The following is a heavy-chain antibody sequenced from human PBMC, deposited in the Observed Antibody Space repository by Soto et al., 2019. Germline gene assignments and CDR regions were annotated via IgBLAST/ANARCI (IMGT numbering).Heavy chain of an antibody. Sequence: EVQLLESGGGLVQPGGSLRLSCAASGFIFSNYAMNWVRQAPGKGLEWVSAVGGNGLDTYYADSVKGRLTISRDNSKNTLYLQMNSLGAEDTAVYYCAGRTGYPFDYWGQGTLVTVSS. J-gene: IGHJ4*02. CDR2: VGGNGLDT. CDR1: GFIFSNYA. D-gene: IGHD3-9*01. V-gene: IGHV3-23*01. CDR3: AGRTGYPFDY.